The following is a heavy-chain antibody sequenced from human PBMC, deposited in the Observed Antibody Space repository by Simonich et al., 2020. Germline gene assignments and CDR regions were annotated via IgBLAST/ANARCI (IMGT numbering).Heavy chain of an antibody. D-gene: IGHD3-10*01. CDR1: GFTFSGYW. CDR2: QKQDGMEK. J-gene: IGHJ4*02. Sequence: EVQLVESGGGLVQPGGSLRLSCAASGFTFSGYWMGGSGKAPGKGLEWVEKQKQDGMEKYFVDTVKGRFTISRDNAKNSLYLKMNSLRAEDTAVYYCARDREVYGSGSYYNYWGQGTLVTVSS. V-gene: IGHV3-7*01. CDR3: ARDREVYGSGSYYNY.